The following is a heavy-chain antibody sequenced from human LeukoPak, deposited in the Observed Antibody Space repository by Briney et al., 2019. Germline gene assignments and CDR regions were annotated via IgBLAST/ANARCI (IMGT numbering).Heavy chain of an antibody. CDR2: IKPNSGGT. V-gene: IGHV1-2*02. J-gene: IGHJ4*02. CDR3: ARRGSSWYDFDY. D-gene: IGHD6-13*01. Sequence: GASVKVSCKASGYTFTGHSMYWVRQAPGQGLEWMGWIKPNSGGTNYAQKFQGRVTMTRDTSISTAYMELSRLRSDDTAVYYCARRGSSWYDFDYWGQGTLVTVSS. CDR1: GYTFTGHS.